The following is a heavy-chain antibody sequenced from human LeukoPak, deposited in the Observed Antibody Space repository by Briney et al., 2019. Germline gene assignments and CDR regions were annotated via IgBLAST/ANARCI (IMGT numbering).Heavy chain of an antibody. D-gene: IGHD6-13*01. Sequence: GASVKVSCKASGGTFSSYAISWVRQAPGQGLEWMGGIIPIFGTANYAQKFQGRVTITTDESTSTAYMELSSLRSEDTAVYYCARVAAASQGWWFDPWGQGTLVTVSS. V-gene: IGHV1-69*05. J-gene: IGHJ5*02. CDR3: ARVAAASQGWWFDP. CDR2: IIPIFGTA. CDR1: GGTFSSYA.